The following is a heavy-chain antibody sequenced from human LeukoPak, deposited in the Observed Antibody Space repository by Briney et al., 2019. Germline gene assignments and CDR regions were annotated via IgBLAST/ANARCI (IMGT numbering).Heavy chain of an antibody. CDR1: GFTFTDYA. CDR2: ISHNGGGT. Sequence: GGSLKLSCAASGFTFTDYAMSWVRQAPEKGLEWVSTISHNGGGTYYAESVKGRFTIYRDNSKNTLYLQMNSLRAEDTAVYYCARAEYPVVYWGQGTLVTVSS. J-gene: IGHJ4*02. D-gene: IGHD2/OR15-2a*01. V-gene: IGHV3-23*01. CDR3: ARAEYPVVY.